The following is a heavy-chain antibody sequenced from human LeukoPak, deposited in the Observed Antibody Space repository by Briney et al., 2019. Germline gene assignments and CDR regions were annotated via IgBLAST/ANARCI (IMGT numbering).Heavy chain of an antibody. J-gene: IGHJ4*02. CDR2: IHHSGST. D-gene: IGHD5-12*01. CDR3: ARVVATGSYFDY. CDR1: GYSISSGYY. V-gene: IGHV4-38-2*02. Sequence: PSETLSLTCIVSGYSISSGYYWGWIRQPPGKGLEWIGNIHHSGSTYYNPSLKSRVTISVDTSKNQLSLKLSSVTAADTAVYYCARVVATGSYFDYWGQGTLVTVSS.